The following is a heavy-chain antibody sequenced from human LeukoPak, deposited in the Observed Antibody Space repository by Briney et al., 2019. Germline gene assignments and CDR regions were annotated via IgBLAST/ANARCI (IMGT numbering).Heavy chain of an antibody. J-gene: IGHJ5*02. Sequence: GASVKVSCKASGGTFSSYAISWVRQAPGQGLEWMGGIIPIFGTANYAQKFQGRVTITTDESTSTAYMELSSLRSEDTAVYYCARVLAYCSSTSCYGSWFDPWGQGTLVTVSS. D-gene: IGHD2-2*01. CDR3: ARVLAYCSSTSCYGSWFDP. CDR2: IIPIFGTA. CDR1: GGTFSSYA. V-gene: IGHV1-69*05.